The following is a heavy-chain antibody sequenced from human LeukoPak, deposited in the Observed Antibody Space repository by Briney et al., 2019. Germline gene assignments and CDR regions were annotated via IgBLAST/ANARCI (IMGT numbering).Heavy chain of an antibody. CDR2: IYYSGST. D-gene: IGHD6-19*01. Sequence: SETLSLTCTVSGGSISSGDYYWSWIRQPPGKGLEWIGYIYYSGSTYYNPSLKSRVTISVDTSKNQFSLKLSSVTAADTAVYYCARERGQLIIAVAGTYDYWGQGTLVTVSS. CDR1: GGSISSGDYY. V-gene: IGHV4-30-4*01. J-gene: IGHJ4*02. CDR3: ARERGQLIIAVAGTYDY.